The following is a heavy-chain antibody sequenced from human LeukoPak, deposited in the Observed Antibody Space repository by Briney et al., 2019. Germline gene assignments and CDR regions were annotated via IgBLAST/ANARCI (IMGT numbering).Heavy chain of an antibody. CDR3: ARERLGGSYYRPVDY. CDR1: GGSITNGGYY. D-gene: IGHD1-26*01. Sequence: SETLSLTCTVSGGSITNGGYYWSWIRQPAGKGLEWIGCIYTTGNTNYNPSLKSRVTISLDTSKNQFSLKLSSVSAEDTALYYCARERLGGSYYRPVDYWGQGTLVTVSS. J-gene: IGHJ4*02. V-gene: IGHV4-61*02. CDR2: IYTTGNT.